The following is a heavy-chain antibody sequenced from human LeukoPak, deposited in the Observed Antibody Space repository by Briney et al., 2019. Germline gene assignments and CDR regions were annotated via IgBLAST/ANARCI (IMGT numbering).Heavy chain of an antibody. CDR1: GYTFTGYY. CDR3: ARELHYYDSSGYYCAY. V-gene: IGHV1-2*06. CDR2: INPNSGGT. D-gene: IGHD3-22*01. Sequence: ASVKVSCKASGYTFTGYYMHWVRQAPGQGLEWMGRINPNSGGTNYAQKFQGRVTMTRDTSISTAYMELSRLRSDDTAVYYCARELHYYDSSGYYCAYWGQGTLVTVSS. J-gene: IGHJ4*02.